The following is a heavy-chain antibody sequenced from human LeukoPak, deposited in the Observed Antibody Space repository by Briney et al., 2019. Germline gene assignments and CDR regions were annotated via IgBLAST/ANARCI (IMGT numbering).Heavy chain of an antibody. Sequence: GASVKVSCKASGYTFTSYAISWVRQAPGQGLEWMGRIIPILGIANYAQKFQGRVTITADKSTSTAYMELSSLRSEDTAVYYCAGGASTGYSSSWYWWFDPWGQGTLVTVSS. V-gene: IGHV1-69*04. D-gene: IGHD6-13*01. CDR3: AGGASTGYSSSWYWWFDP. J-gene: IGHJ5*02. CDR2: IIPILGIA. CDR1: GYTFTSYA.